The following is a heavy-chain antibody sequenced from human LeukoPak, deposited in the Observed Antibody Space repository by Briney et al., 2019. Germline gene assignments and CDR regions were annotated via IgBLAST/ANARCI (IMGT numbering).Heavy chain of an antibody. Sequence: ASVKVSCKDSGYTFTTYGFSWVRQAPGQGLEWMGWISAYNGNTKYAQKLQGRVTMTTDTSTSTAYMELRSLRSDDTAVYYCARVHYDILTGYSYFDNGGQGTLVTVSS. CDR1: GYTFTTYG. V-gene: IGHV1-18*04. D-gene: IGHD3-9*01. CDR3: ARVHYDILTGYSYFDN. J-gene: IGHJ4*02. CDR2: ISAYNGNT.